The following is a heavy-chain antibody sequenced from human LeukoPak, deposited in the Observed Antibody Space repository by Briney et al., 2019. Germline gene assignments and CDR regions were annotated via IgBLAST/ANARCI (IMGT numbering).Heavy chain of an antibody. V-gene: IGHV3-9*01. CDR1: GFTFDDYA. D-gene: IGHD6-13*01. CDR3: AKDNSSSHYYYGMDV. CDR2: ISWNGGSI. Sequence: GGSLRLSCAASGFTFDDYAMHWVRQAPGKGLEWVSGISWNGGSIGYADSVKGRFTISRDNAKNSRYLQMNSLRAEDTALYYCAKDNSSSHYYYGMDVWGQGTTVTVSS. J-gene: IGHJ6*02.